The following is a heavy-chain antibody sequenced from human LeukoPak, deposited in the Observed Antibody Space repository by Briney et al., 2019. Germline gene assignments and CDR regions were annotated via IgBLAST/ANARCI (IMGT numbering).Heavy chain of an antibody. CDR3: ARGEGNYFDY. CDR1: GGSISSSGYY. D-gene: IGHD1-26*01. Sequence: SETLSLTCTVSGGSISSSGYYWGWIRQPPGKGLECIGIMSYSGSTYYNPSLKSRVTISVDTSKNQFSLKLSSVSAADTAVYFCARGEGNYFDYWGQGTLVTVSS. V-gene: IGHV4-39*07. J-gene: IGHJ4*02. CDR2: MSYSGST.